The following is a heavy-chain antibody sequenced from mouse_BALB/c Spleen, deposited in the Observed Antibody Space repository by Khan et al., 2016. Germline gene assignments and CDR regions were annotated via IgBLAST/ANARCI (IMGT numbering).Heavy chain of an antibody. D-gene: IGHD3-2*02. CDR1: GFSITSYYA. V-gene: IGHV3-2*02. J-gene: IGHJ4*01. Sequence: EVQLQESGPGLVKPSQSLSLTCTVTGFSITSYYAWNWIRPFPGNKQEWMGYMSYRGSTSYNPSLKSRIFITRDTSKNQFFLQLNPVTTEDTATYDCAKAQAMDYWAQGTSVTVTT. CDR2: MSYRGST. CDR3: AKAQAMDY.